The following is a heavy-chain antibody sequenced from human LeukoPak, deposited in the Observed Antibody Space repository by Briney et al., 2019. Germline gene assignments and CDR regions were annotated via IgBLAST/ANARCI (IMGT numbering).Heavy chain of an antibody. Sequence: ASVKVSCKASGYTFTGYYMHWVRQAPGQGLEWMGRINPNSGGTNYAQKFQGRVTMTRDTSISTAYMELSRLRSDGTAVYYCARGLYYGSGSYYGYWGQGTLVTVSS. CDR2: INPNSGGT. D-gene: IGHD3-10*01. CDR1: GYTFTGYY. J-gene: IGHJ4*02. CDR3: ARGLYYGSGSYYGY. V-gene: IGHV1-2*06.